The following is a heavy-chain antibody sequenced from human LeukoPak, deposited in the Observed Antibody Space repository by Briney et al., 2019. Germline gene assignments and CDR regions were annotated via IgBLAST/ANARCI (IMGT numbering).Heavy chain of an antibody. V-gene: IGHV4-30-4*08. CDR3: ARQAGITMIVVVWAFDI. D-gene: IGHD3-22*01. J-gene: IGHJ3*02. CDR2: LYYSGST. CDR1: GGSLSSGDYY. Sequence: SETLSLTCTVSGGSLSSGDYYWSWIRQPPGKGLEWIGYLYYSGSTYYHPSLKSRVTISVDTSKNQFSLKLSSVTAADTAVYYCARQAGITMIVVVWAFDIWGQGTMVTVSS.